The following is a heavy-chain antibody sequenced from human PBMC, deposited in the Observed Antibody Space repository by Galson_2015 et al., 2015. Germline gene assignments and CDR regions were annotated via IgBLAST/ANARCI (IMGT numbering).Heavy chain of an antibody. CDR3: ARPPYCSGGSCYHYFDY. CDR2: IYPGDSDT. D-gene: IGHD2-15*01. V-gene: IGHV5-51*01. CDR1: GYSFTSYW. Sequence: QSGAEVKKPGESLKISCTGSGYSFTSYWIGWVRQMPGKGLEWMGIIYPGDSDTRYSPSFQGQVTISADKSISTAYLQWSSLKASDTAMYYCARPPYCSGGSCYHYFDYWGQGTLVTVSS. J-gene: IGHJ4*02.